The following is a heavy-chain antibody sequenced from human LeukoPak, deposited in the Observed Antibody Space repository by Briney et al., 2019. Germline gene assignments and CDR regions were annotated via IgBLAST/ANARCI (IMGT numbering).Heavy chain of an antibody. CDR3: ARVTGERNRRIAAAGTGRWFDP. CDR2: ISHSGST. D-gene: IGHD6-13*01. V-gene: IGHV4-34*01. Sequence: SETLSLTCAVYGGSFSGYYWSWIRQPPGKVLGWIEEISHSGSTNYNPSLKSRVTISVDTSKNQFSLKLSSVTAADTAVYYCARVTGERNRRIAAAGTGRWFDPWGQGTLVTVS. CDR1: GGSFSGYY. J-gene: IGHJ5*02.